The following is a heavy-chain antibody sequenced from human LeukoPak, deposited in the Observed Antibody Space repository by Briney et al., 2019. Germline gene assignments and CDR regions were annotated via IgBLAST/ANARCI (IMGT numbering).Heavy chain of an antibody. V-gene: IGHV3-7*01. D-gene: IGHD3-10*01. Sequence: GGSLRLSCAASGFTFSGFSMSWVRQSPTKGLEWVANIKQDGSERYYVDSVKGRFTISRDNAKNSLSLQMNNLRAEDTAVYYCARAGSHWHYVYWGQGTVVTVSS. CDR2: IKQDGSER. CDR1: GFTFSGFS. CDR3: ARAGSHWHYVY. J-gene: IGHJ4*02.